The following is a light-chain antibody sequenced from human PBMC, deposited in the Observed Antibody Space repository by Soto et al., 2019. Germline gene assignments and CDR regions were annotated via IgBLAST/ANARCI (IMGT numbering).Light chain of an antibody. V-gene: IGKV3-11*01. CDR1: QSVSSY. CDR2: DAS. Sequence: EIVLTQSPATLSLSPGERATLSCRASQSVSSYLAWYQHKPGQAPRLLIYDASNRATDIPARFSGSGSGTDFTLTSSSLESEDFAVYYWQQRGKWPRTFGQGTKLEIK. CDR3: QQRGKWPRT. J-gene: IGKJ2*01.